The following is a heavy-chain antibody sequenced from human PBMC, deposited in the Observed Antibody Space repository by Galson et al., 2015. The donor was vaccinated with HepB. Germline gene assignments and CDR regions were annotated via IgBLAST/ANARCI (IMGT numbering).Heavy chain of an antibody. CDR2: ISSSSSYI. Sequence: SLRLSCAASGFTFSSYSMNWVRQAPGKGLEWVSSISSSSSYIYYADSVKGRFTISRDNAKNSLYPQMNSLRAEDTAVYYCARESEAYGMDVWGQGTTVTVSS. CDR1: GFTFSSYS. J-gene: IGHJ6*02. CDR3: ARESEAYGMDV. V-gene: IGHV3-21*01.